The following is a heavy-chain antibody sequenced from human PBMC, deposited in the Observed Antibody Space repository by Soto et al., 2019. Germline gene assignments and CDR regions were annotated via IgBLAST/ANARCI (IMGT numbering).Heavy chain of an antibody. CDR2: ISGAGGNS. CDR1: GFTFSTYS. J-gene: IGHJ4*02. Sequence: EVQLLESGGGLVHPGGSLRLSCATSGFTFSTYSMSWVRQAPVKGLVWVSAISGAGGNSYYADSVKGRFTTSRDNSRNTLYLQMIGLSADVTTVYNCAKGIGFDLFSTKFDSWSRGTLVTFSS. CDR3: AKGIGFDLFSTKFDS. V-gene: IGHV3-23*01. D-gene: IGHD3-10*01.